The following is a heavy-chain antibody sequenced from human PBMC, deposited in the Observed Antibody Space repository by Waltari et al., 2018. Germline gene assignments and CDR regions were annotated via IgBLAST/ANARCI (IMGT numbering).Heavy chain of an antibody. D-gene: IGHD5-12*01. J-gene: IGHJ5*02. CDR1: GFTFRSYS. CDR2: IYHSGST. Sequence: VQLVESGGGLVKPGGSLRLSCAASGFTFRSYSMNWVRQAPGKGLEWIGSIYHSGSTYYNPSLKSRVTISVDTSKNQFSLKLSSVTAADTAVYYCARGYGGNWFDPWGQGTLVTVSS. V-gene: IGHV4-38-2*01. CDR3: ARGYGGNWFDP.